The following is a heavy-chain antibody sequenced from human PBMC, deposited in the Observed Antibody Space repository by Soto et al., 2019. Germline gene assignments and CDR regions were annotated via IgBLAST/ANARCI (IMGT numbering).Heavy chain of an antibody. CDR3: TRGPSRRTRFNN. Sequence: GGSLRLSCAASGFTFSSYAMHWVRQAPGKGRGWVAGISYDGSNKYYADSVKGRFTISRDNSKNTLDLQMNSLRAEDTAVHCSTRGPSRRTRFNNWGQGTRATDSP. V-gene: IGHV3-30-3*01. CDR2: ISYDGSNK. J-gene: IGHJ4*02. D-gene: IGHD2-2*01. CDR1: GFTFSSYA.